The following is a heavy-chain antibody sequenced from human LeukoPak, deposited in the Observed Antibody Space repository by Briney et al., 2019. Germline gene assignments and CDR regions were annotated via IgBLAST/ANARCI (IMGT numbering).Heavy chain of an antibody. D-gene: IGHD6-19*01. J-gene: IGHJ4*02. V-gene: IGHV3-33*05. CDR1: GLTSSVYG. CDR2: LSYDGTNK. CDR3: ARGLYTNGWYYFDC. Sequence: GKCLRLSRAASGLTSSVYGIHWVRQAPGKGLEWVVFLSYDGTNKFYADSVKGRFTISGDSSKNTLYLQMNTLRADDTAVYYCARGLYTNGWYYFDCWGQGTLVTVSS.